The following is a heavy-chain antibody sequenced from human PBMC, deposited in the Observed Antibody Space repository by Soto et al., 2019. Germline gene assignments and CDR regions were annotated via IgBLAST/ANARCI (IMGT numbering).Heavy chain of an antibody. CDR2: IYHSGST. CDR1: RGSISSSNW. V-gene: IGHV4-4*02. D-gene: IGHD2-15*01. CDR3: ARDGGEYCSGGSCYEGRWFDP. Sequence: SETLSLTCAVSRGSISSSNWWSWVREPPGKGLEWIGEIYHSGSTNYNPSLKIRVTISVDKSKNQFSLKLSSVTAADTAVYYCARDGGEYCSGGSCYEGRWFDPWGQGTLVTVSS. J-gene: IGHJ5*02.